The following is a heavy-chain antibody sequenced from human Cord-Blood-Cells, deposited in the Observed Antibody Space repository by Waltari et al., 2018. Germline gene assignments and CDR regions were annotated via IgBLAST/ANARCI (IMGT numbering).Heavy chain of an antibody. V-gene: IGHV1-69*01. J-gene: IGHJ5*02. Sequence: QVQLVQSGAEVKKPGPSVKLSCKASGGTFSSYAISWVRQAPGQGLEWMGGIIPIFGTANYAQKFQGRVTITADESTSTAYMELSSLRSEDTAVYYCARDVDGYNYNWFDPWGQGTLVTVSS. D-gene: IGHD5-12*01. CDR1: GGTFSSYA. CDR3: ARDVDGYNYNWFDP. CDR2: IIPIFGTA.